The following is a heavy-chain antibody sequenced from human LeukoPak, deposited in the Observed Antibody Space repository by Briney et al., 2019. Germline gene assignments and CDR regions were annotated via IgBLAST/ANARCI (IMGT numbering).Heavy chain of an antibody. CDR2: ISHNGGYK. CDR1: GFTFNTYD. CDR3: SRDFGGA. D-gene: IGHD3-10*01. J-gene: IGHJ5*02. Sequence: PGGSLRLSCAASGFTFNTYDIHWVRQAPGKGLEWVSGISHNGGYKSYAGSVRGRFTVSRDNSKNALYLQMNSLRAEDTAVYYCSRDFGGAWGQGTLVTVSS. V-gene: IGHV3-30*03.